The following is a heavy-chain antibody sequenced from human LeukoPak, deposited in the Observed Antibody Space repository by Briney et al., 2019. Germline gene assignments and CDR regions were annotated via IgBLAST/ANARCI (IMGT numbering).Heavy chain of an antibody. CDR3: AKEKSRSYGSGSYHYY. Sequence: GGSLRLSCAASGFTFSSYAMSWVRQAPGKGLEWVSAISGSGGSTYYADSVKGRFTISRDNSKNTLYLQMNSLRAEDTVVYYCAKEKSRSYGSGSYHYYWGQGTLVTVSS. V-gene: IGHV3-23*01. CDR1: GFTFSSYA. D-gene: IGHD3-10*01. CDR2: ISGSGGST. J-gene: IGHJ4*02.